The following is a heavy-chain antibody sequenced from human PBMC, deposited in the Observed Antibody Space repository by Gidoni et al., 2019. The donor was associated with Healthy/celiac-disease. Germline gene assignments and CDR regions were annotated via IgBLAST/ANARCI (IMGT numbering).Heavy chain of an antibody. CDR1: GFPFSTYA. D-gene: IGHD4-4*01. CDR2: ISGSGGST. J-gene: IGHJ2*01. V-gene: IGHV3-23*04. CDR3: AKIYRATTVTTRVGWYFDL. Sequence: EVQVVESGGGLVQPGGSLRLSCAASGFPFSTYAMSWVRQAPGKGLEGVSAISGSGGSTYYADSVKGRCTISRDNSKNTLYLQMSSLRAEDTAVYYCAKIYRATTVTTRVGWYFDLWGRGTLVTVSS.